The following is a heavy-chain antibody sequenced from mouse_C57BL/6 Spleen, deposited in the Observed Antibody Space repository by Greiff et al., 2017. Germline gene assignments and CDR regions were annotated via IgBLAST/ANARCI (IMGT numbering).Heavy chain of an antibody. V-gene: IGHV1-50*01. CDR3: ARSGYSDDIDD. D-gene: IGHD2-12*01. Sequence: VQLQQSGAELVKPGASVKLSCKASGYTFTSYWMQWVKQRPGQGLEWIGEIDPSDSYTNYNQKFKGKSTLTVDTSSSTAYMQLSSLTTEDSAVYNCARSGYSDDIDDWGQGTSLTVSS. J-gene: IGHJ2*02. CDR2: IDPSDSYT. CDR1: GYTFTSYW.